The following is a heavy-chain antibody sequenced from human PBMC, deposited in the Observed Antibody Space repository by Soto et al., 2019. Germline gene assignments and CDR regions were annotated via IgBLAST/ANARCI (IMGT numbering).Heavy chain of an antibody. J-gene: IGHJ5*02. V-gene: IGHV3-23*01. CDR2: ISGSGGST. Sequence: GGSLRLSCAASGFTFSSYAMSWVRQAPGKGLEWVSAISGSGGSTYYADSVKGRFTISRDNSKNTLYLQMNSLRAEDTAVYYCAGPLYYDFWSGYYSGKRQNWFDPWGQGTLVTVSS. D-gene: IGHD3-3*01. CDR1: GFTFSSYA. CDR3: AGPLYYDFWSGYYSGKRQNWFDP.